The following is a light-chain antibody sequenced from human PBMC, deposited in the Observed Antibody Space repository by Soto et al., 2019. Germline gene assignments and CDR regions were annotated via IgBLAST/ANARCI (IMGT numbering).Light chain of an antibody. CDR1: QSVSIY. Sequence: EVVLTQSPATLSLSRGERATLSCRASQSVSIYLAWYQQKPGQAPRLLIYDASSRATGIPTRFSGSGSGTDFTLTISSLEPEDFAVYYCQHRRNWPSTFGQGGKAAIK. J-gene: IGKJ1*01. CDR3: QHRRNWPST. CDR2: DAS. V-gene: IGKV3-11*01.